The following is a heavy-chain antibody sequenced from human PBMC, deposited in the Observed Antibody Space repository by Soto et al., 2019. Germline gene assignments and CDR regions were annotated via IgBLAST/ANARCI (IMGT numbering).Heavy chain of an antibody. CDR1: GGTFSSYA. J-gene: IGHJ6*02. CDR3: ATKRGYYYGMDV. CDR2: FDPEDGET. Sequence: ASVKVSCKASGGTFSSYAISWVRQAPGKGLEWMGGFDPEDGETIYAQKFQGRVTMTEDTSTDTAYMELSSLRSEDTAVYYCATKRGYYYGMDVWGQGTTVTVSS. V-gene: IGHV1-24*01.